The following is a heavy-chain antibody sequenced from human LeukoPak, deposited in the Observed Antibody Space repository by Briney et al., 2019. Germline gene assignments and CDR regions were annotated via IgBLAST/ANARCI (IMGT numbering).Heavy chain of an antibody. D-gene: IGHD2-15*01. CDR1: GFTFDDNA. J-gene: IGHJ6*02. Sequence: GRSLRLSCAASGFTFDDNAMHWVRQAPGKGLEWVSGISWNSGSTGYADSVKGRFTISRDNAKNSLYLQMNSLRAEDTALYYCAKDRGGGGYYYGMDVWGQGTTVTVSS. V-gene: IGHV3-9*01. CDR3: AKDRGGGGYYYGMDV. CDR2: ISWNSGST.